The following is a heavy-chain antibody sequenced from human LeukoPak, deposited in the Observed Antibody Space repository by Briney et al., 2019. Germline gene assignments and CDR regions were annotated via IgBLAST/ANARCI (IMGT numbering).Heavy chain of an antibody. CDR3: ARALYSSSYYFDY. J-gene: IGHJ4*02. D-gene: IGHD6-6*01. V-gene: IGHV1-18*01. CDR1: GYTFTSYG. CDR2: INAYNGNT. Sequence: GASVKVSCKASGYTFTSYGLSWLRQAPGQGLEWMGWINAYNGNTNYAQKLQGRVNMTTDTSTNTAYMELRSLRSDDTAVYYCARALYSSSYYFDYWGQGTLVTVSS.